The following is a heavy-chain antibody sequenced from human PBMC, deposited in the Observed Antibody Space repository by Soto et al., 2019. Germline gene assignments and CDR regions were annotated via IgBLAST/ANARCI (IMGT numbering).Heavy chain of an antibody. Sequence: SETLSLTCTVSGGSVSSDTYYWSWIRQPPGKGLEWIAYIYYSGSTNHNPSLMSRVTISVDTSKNQFSLKLSSVTAADTAVYYCARLDCGSATCQFDSWGLGTLVTVSS. CDR2: IYYSGST. CDR1: GGSVSSDTYY. J-gene: IGHJ4*02. V-gene: IGHV4-61*01. D-gene: IGHD2-2*01. CDR3: ARLDCGSATCQFDS.